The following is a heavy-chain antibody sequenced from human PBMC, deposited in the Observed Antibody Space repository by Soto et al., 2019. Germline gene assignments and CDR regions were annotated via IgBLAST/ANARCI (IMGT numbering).Heavy chain of an antibody. CDR2: IDPSDSQT. J-gene: IGHJ4*02. Sequence: PGESLKISCKGSGYSFAGYWITWVRQKPGKGLEWMGRIDPSDSQTYYSPSFRGHVTISATKSITTVFLQWSSLRASDTAMYYCARQIYDSDTGPNFQYYFDSWGQGTPVTVSA. CDR3: ARQIYDSDTGPNFQYYFDS. D-gene: IGHD3-22*01. V-gene: IGHV5-10-1*01. CDR1: GYSFAGYW.